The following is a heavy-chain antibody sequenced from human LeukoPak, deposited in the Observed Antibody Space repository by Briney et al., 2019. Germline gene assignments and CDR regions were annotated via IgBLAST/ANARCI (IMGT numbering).Heavy chain of an antibody. V-gene: IGHV1-2*06. Sequence: ASVKVSCKAFGYTFTGYYVHWVRQAPGQGLEWMGRINPNSGGTNYAQKFQGRVTMTRDTSISTAYMELSRLRSDDTAVYYCARGRGPTMIVVVAYFDYWGQGTLVTVSS. CDR2: INPNSGGT. CDR3: ARGRGPTMIVVVAYFDY. CDR1: GYTFTGYY. D-gene: IGHD3-22*01. J-gene: IGHJ4*02.